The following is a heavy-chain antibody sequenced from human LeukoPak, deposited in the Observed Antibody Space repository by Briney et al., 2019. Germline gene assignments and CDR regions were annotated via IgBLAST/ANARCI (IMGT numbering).Heavy chain of an antibody. CDR2: IYTSGST. CDR3: ARDVYYYGSGSYSLTT. Sequence: SETLSLTCTVSGGSISSYYWSWIRQPAGKGLEWIGRIYTSGSTNYNPSLKSRVTMSVDTSKNQFSLKLSSVTAADTAVYYCARDVYYYGSGSYSLTTWGQGTLVTVSS. D-gene: IGHD3-10*01. CDR1: GGSISSYY. V-gene: IGHV4-4*07. J-gene: IGHJ5*02.